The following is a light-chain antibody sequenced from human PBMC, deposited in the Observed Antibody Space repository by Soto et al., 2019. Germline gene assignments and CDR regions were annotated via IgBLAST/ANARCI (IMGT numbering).Light chain of an antibody. V-gene: IGKV1-5*01. CDR3: QHYYSYPIT. J-gene: IGKJ5*01. CDR1: QSISTY. CDR2: DAS. Sequence: DIQMTQSPSTLSASVGDRVTITCRASQSISTYLTWYHQKPGKAPKLLIYDASSLKSGVPSRFSGSGSGTEFTLTISSLQPDDFATYYCQHYYSYPITFGQGTRLEIK.